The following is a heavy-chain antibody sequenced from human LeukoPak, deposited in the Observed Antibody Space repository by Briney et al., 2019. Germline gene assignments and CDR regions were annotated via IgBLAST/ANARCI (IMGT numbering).Heavy chain of an antibody. CDR3: ANAYYDILTGYYGYYYGMDV. J-gene: IGHJ6*02. D-gene: IGHD3-9*01. CDR1: GFTFSSYG. Sequence: PGGSLRLSCAASGFTFSSYGMHWVRQAPGKGLEWVAFIRYDGSNKYYADSVKGRFTISRDNSKNTLYLQMNSLRAEDTAVYYCANAYYDILTGYYGYYYGMDVWGQGTTVTVS. CDR2: IRYDGSNK. V-gene: IGHV3-30*02.